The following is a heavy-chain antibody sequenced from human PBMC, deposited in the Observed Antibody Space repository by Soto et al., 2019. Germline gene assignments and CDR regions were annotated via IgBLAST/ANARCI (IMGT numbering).Heavy chain of an antibody. V-gene: IGHV3-48*03. CDR3: FVVAGTPPFDF. CDR1: GFTLRSYE. J-gene: IGHJ4*02. Sequence: GGSLRLSCAASGFTLRSYEMNWVRQAPGKGLEWVSYISSSGSTIYYAGSVKGRFTISRDNAKNSLYLQMNSLRAKDTAVYYGFVVAGTPPFDFWGQGTLVTVSS. CDR2: ISSSGSTI. D-gene: IGHD2-21*01.